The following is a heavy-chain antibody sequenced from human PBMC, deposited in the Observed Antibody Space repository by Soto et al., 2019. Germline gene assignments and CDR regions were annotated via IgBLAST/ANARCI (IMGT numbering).Heavy chain of an antibody. D-gene: IGHD6-19*01. J-gene: IGHJ4*02. V-gene: IGHV6-1*01. CDR2: TYFRSNWRH. Sequence: PSQFLSLTCPISGDRATSNTSAWNCIMSSPSRGLEWLGRTYFRSNWRHDYAVSVKSRITVNPATSKNQFSLQLNSVTHDDTAVYYCARGVAGSGFDLWGQGTLVGVSS. CDR3: ARGVAGSGFDL. CDR1: GDRATSNTSA.